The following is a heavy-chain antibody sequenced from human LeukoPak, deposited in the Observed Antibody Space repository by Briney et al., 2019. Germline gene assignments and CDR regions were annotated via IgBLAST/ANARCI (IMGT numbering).Heavy chain of an antibody. CDR3: ARGESIDYDFWSGYRPVFDY. CDR1: GFTFGSYA. Sequence: PGGSLRHSCAASGFTFGSYAMLWVRQAPGKGLEWVANIKQDGSEKYYVDSVKGRFTISRDNAKNSLYLQMNSLRAEDTAVYYCARGESIDYDFWSGYRPVFDYWGQGTLVTVSS. D-gene: IGHD3-3*01. V-gene: IGHV3-7*01. J-gene: IGHJ4*02. CDR2: IKQDGSEK.